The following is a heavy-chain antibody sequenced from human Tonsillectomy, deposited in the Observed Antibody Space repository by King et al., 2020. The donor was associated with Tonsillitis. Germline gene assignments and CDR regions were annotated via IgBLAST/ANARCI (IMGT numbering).Heavy chain of an antibody. V-gene: IGHV4-30-2*01. CDR3: ARGDSRVYPRNWYCDL. Sequence: LQLQESGSGLVKPSQTLSLTCAVSGGSISSGGYSWSWIRQPPGKGLEWIGYIYHTGSTNYNPSLRSRVTISVDRSKNQFSLKLSSVTAADTAVYYCARGDSRVYPRNWYCDLWGRGPLAPVP. CDR1: GGSISSGGYS. J-gene: IGHJ2*01. D-gene: IGHD3-22*01. CDR2: IYHTGST.